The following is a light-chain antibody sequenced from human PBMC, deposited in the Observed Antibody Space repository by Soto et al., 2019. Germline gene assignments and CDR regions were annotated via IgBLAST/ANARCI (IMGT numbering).Light chain of an antibody. J-gene: IGLJ1*01. Sequence: QPLLTHPPPDSAASRQRATIPCSGSTINHGNNHLSRYLHLPATAPKLVVYANDRRPSDLPGRFSGSKSGTSAKLVITGLQTGDEAVYYCGTWDDSLFSFVFGPGTKVTVL. CDR2: AND. CDR3: GTWDDSLFSFV. CDR1: TINHGNNH. V-gene: IGLV1-51*01.